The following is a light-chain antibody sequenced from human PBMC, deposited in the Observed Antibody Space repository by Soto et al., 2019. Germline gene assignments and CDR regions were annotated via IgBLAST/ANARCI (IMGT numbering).Light chain of an antibody. CDR3: QQANNFPWT. J-gene: IGKJ1*01. Sequence: DIQLTQSPSSVSASVGDRVTITCRASQDVSSWLAWYQQKPGKAPKLLIYGASTLRSGVPSRFSGSGSGTEYTLTIYNLQPEDFATYYCQQANNFPWTFGQGTKVDIK. CDR1: QDVSSW. CDR2: GAS. V-gene: IGKV1-12*01.